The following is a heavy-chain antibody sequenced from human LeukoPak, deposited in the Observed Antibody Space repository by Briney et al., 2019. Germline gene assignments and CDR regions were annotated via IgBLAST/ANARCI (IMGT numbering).Heavy chain of an antibody. CDR2: ISYDGSNK. D-gene: IGHD3-16*01. J-gene: IGHJ6*03. CDR3: AKDYTGDVGPYYYMDV. Sequence: GGSLRLSCAASGFTFSSYAMHWVRQAPGKGLEWVAVISYDGSNKYYADSVKGRFTISRDNSKNTLYLQMNSLRAEDTAVYYCAKDYTGDVGPYYYMDVWGKGTTVTISS. V-gene: IGHV3-30*04. CDR1: GFTFSSYA.